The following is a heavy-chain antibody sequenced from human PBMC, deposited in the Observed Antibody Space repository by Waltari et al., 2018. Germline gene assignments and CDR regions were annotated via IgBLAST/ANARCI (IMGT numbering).Heavy chain of an antibody. D-gene: IGHD2-2*01. CDR3: ARENVVVPAAIDY. Sequence: QVHLVQSGAEVKKPVASVKVSCKASGYTFTSYAMHWVRQAPGQRLEWMGWINAGNGNTKYSQKFQGRVTITRDTSASTAYMELSSLRSEDTAVYYCARENVVVPAAIDYWGQGTLVTVSS. V-gene: IGHV1-3*01. J-gene: IGHJ4*02. CDR1: GYTFTSYA. CDR2: INAGNGNT.